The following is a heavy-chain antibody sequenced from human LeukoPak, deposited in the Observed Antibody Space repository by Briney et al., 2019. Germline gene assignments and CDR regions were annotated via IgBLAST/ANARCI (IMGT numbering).Heavy chain of an antibody. V-gene: IGHV4-4*07. CDR2: IYSSGST. CDR1: GGSVSSYY. J-gene: IGHJ2*01. Sequence: SETLSLTCTVSGGSVSSYYWSWIRQPAGKGLEWIGRIYSSGSTNYNPSLKSRVTMSVDASKNQFSLKLSSVTAADTAVYYCARGQYHLLYWYFDLWGRGTLVTVSS. CDR3: ARGQYHLLYWYFDL. D-gene: IGHD2-2*01.